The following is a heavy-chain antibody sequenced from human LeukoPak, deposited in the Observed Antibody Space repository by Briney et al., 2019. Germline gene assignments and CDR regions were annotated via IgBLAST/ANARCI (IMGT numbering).Heavy chain of an antibody. Sequence: GGSLRLSCAASGFTFSSYGMHWVRQAPGKGLEWVANIKQDGSEKDYVDSVKGRFTISRDNAKNSLYLQMSSLRPEDTAVYYCARGSIVAPNFDFWGQGTLVTVSS. V-gene: IGHV3-7*01. CDR3: ARGSIVAPNFDF. CDR2: IKQDGSEK. CDR1: GFTFSSYG. D-gene: IGHD6-13*01. J-gene: IGHJ4*02.